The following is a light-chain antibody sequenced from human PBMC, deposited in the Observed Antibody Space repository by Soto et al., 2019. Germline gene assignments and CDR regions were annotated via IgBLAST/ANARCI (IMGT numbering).Light chain of an antibody. CDR1: DSNIGTYS. CDR2: TND. Sequence: QSALTQPLSASGTPGQRVTISCSGSDSNIGTYSVNWYRQLPGTAPKLLLYTNDQRPSGVPDRFSGSESGNSASLAISGLQSEDEADYFCAVWDDSLYGVLFGGGTKVTVL. J-gene: IGLJ3*02. V-gene: IGLV1-44*01. CDR3: AVWDDSLYGVL.